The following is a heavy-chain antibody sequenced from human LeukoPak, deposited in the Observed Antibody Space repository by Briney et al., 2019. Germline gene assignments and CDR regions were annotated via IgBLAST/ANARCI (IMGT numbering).Heavy chain of an antibody. Sequence: ASVKVSCKASGYTFTGYYMHWVRQAPGQGLGWMGWINPNSGGTNYAQKFQGRVTMTRDTSISTAYMELSRLRSDDTAVYYCARVVTMVRGDWFDPWGQGTLVTVSS. CDR2: INPNSGGT. CDR1: GYTFTGYY. CDR3: ARVVTMVRGDWFDP. J-gene: IGHJ5*02. D-gene: IGHD3-10*01. V-gene: IGHV1-2*02.